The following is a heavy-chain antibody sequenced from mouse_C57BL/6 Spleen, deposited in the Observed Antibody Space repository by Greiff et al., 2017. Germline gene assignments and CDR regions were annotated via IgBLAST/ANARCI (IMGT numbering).Heavy chain of an antibody. Sequence: DVMLVESGGGLVKPGGSLKLSCAASGFTFSDYGMHWVRQAPEKGLEWVAYISSGSSTIYYADTVKGRFTISRDNAKNTLFLQMTSLRSEDTAMYYCARRITTVVATGGAMDYWGQGTSVTVSS. D-gene: IGHD1-1*01. CDR2: ISSGSSTI. J-gene: IGHJ4*01. V-gene: IGHV5-17*01. CDR1: GFTFSDYG. CDR3: ARRITTVVATGGAMDY.